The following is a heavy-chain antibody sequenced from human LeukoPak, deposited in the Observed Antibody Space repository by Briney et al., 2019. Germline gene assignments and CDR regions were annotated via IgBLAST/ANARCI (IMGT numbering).Heavy chain of an antibody. CDR1: GFTFSSYS. V-gene: IGHV3-21*01. CDR3: ARGKSSGWYAPDY. Sequence: GGSLRLSRAASGFTFSSYSMNWVRQAPGKGLEWVSVIGSSSTYMYSADSLKGRFTISRDNAKNALYLQMNSLRAEDTAVYYCARGKSSGWYAPDYWGQGTLVTVSS. J-gene: IGHJ4*02. D-gene: IGHD6-19*01. CDR2: IGSSSTYM.